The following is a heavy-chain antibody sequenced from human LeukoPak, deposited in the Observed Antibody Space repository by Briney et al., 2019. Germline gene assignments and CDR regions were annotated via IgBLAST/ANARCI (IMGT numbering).Heavy chain of an antibody. CDR3: STDRVIITD. J-gene: IGHJ4*02. D-gene: IGHD3-22*01. V-gene: IGHV3-7*01. Sequence: GGSLRLSCEAPGFRFSSYWMTWVRKAPGKGLEWVADIKEDGRETRYVDSVKGRFTVSRDNAKSSVYLEMNSLRVEDTAIYYCSTDRVIITDWGQGAQVTVSS. CDR1: GFRFSSYW. CDR2: IKEDGRET.